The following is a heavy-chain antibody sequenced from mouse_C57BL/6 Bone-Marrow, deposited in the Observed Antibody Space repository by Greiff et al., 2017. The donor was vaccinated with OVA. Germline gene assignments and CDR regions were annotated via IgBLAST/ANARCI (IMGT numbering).Heavy chain of an antibody. V-gene: IGHV1-15*01. Sequence: VQLQQSGAELVRPGASVTLSCKASGYTFTDYEMHWVKQTPVHGLEWIGALDPETGGTASNQKFKGKAILTADKSSSTAYMELRSLTSEDSDVYYCTRGYSNYYARDYWGQGTSVTVSS. J-gene: IGHJ4*01. CDR3: TRGYSNYYARDY. CDR1: GYTFTDYE. D-gene: IGHD2-5*01. CDR2: LDPETGGT.